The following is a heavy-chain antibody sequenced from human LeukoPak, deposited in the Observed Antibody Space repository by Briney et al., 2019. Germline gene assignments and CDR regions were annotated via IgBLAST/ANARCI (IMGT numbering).Heavy chain of an antibody. J-gene: IGHJ3*02. CDR2: ISYDGSNK. Sequence: GGSLRLSCAASGFTFSSYGMHWVRRAPGKGLEWVAVISYDGSNKYYADSVKGRFTISRDNSKNTLYLQMNSLRAEDTAVYYCAKGVNYYDSSGYSLDAFDIWGQGTMVTVSS. V-gene: IGHV3-30*18. CDR3: AKGVNYYDSSGYSLDAFDI. CDR1: GFTFSSYG. D-gene: IGHD3-22*01.